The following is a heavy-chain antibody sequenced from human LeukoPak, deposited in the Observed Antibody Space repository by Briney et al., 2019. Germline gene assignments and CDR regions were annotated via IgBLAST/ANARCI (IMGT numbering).Heavy chain of an antibody. J-gene: IGHJ3*02. Sequence: ASVKVSCKASGYTFTSYGISWVRQAPGQGLEWMGWISAYNGNTNYAQKLQGRVTMTTDTSTSTAYMELRSLRSDDTAVYYCARSFVGTYYDYVWGSYRPDAFDIWGQGTMVTVSS. V-gene: IGHV1-18*01. D-gene: IGHD3-16*02. CDR2: ISAYNGNT. CDR3: ARSFVGTYYDYVWGSYRPDAFDI. CDR1: GYTFTSYG.